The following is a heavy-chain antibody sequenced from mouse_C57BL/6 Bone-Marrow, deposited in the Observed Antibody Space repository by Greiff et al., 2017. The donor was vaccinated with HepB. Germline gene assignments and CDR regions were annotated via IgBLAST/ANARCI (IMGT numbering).Heavy chain of an antibody. CDR1: GYTFTSYT. Sequence: QVQLQQSGAELARPGASVKMSCKASGYTFTSYTMHWVKQRPGQGLEWIGYINPSSGYTKYNQKFKDKATLTADKSSSTAYMQLSSLTSEDSAVYYCARSQYGPPFDYWGQGTTLTVSS. D-gene: IGHD1-1*01. V-gene: IGHV1-4*01. CDR2: INPSSGYT. CDR3: ARSQYGPPFDY. J-gene: IGHJ2*01.